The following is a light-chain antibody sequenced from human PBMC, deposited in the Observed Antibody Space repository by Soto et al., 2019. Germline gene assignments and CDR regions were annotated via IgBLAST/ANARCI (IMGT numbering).Light chain of an antibody. V-gene: IGKV3-11*01. CDR1: QSVDSY. CDR2: GAS. Sequence: EIVLTQSPVSLSLSPGERATLSCRASQSVDSYLVWYQQKPGQAPRLLIFGASNRATGIPARFSGSGSGTDFTLTINSLEPEDFAVYYCQQRSSWPITFGQGTRLEMK. CDR3: QQRSSWPIT. J-gene: IGKJ5*01.